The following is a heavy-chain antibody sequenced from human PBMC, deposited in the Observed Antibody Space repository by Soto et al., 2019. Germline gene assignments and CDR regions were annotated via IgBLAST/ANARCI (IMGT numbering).Heavy chain of an antibody. CDR3: ATQDFRGSTGTT. V-gene: IGHV3-23*01. D-gene: IGHD1-1*01. CDR1: GFTFSNYA. J-gene: IGHJ5*02. CDR2: ISGGGERA. Sequence: EVQLLESGGGSGQPGGSLRLSCAASGFTFSNYAMGWVRQAPGKGLEWVSVISGGGERAYYANFVKGRFTISRDNSKNTLYLQMNSLRAEDTVVYYCATQDFRGSTGTTWGQGTLVTVST.